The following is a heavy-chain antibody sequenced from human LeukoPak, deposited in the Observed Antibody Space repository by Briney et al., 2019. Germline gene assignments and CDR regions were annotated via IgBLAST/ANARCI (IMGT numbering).Heavy chain of an antibody. CDR1: GGSFSSGDY. J-gene: IGHJ4*02. CDR3: ARPKGLMKRAPFDY. Sequence: SETLSLTCAVSGGSFSSGDYCGWIRQSPGKGLEWIGEINQSGVTNYNPSLKSRVTISVDTSKNQFSLKLSSVTAADTAVYYCARPKGLMKRAPFDYWGQGTLVTVSS. V-gene: IGHV4-34*01. CDR2: INQSGVT. D-gene: IGHD2-8*01.